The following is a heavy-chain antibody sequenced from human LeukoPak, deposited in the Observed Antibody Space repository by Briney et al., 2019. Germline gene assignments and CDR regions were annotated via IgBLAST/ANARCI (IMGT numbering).Heavy chain of an antibody. CDR1: GGSISSYY. CDR2: IYYTGIT. D-gene: IGHD3-16*02. CDR3: TRHDAVPVIGHGMGV. J-gene: IGHJ6*02. V-gene: IGHV4-59*08. Sequence: SETLSLTCTVSGGSISSYYWSWIRQPPGKGLEWICYIYYTGITNYNPSLESRVTISVDTSKNQFSLKLNPVTAADTAVYYCTRHDAVPVIGHGMGVWGQGTTVTVSS.